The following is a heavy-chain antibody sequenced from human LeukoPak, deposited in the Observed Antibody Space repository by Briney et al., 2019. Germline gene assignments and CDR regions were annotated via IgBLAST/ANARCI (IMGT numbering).Heavy chain of an antibody. V-gene: IGHV1-2*02. J-gene: IGHJ4*02. CDR2: INPNSGGT. CDR3: ARDRRAWRLLLDY. CDR1: GYTFTGYY. D-gene: IGHD3-22*01. Sequence: ASVKVSCKASGYTFTGYYMHWVRQAPGQGLERVGWINPNSGGTNYAQKFQGRVTMTRDTSISTAYMELSRLRSDDTAVYYCARDRRAWRLLLDYWGQGTLVTVSS.